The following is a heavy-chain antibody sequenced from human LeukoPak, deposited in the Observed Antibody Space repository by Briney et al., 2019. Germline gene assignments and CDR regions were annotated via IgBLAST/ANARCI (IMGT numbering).Heavy chain of an antibody. Sequence: SETLSLTCTVSGGSISSYYWSWIRQPPGKGLEWIGYIYYSGSTNYNPSLKSRVTISVDTSKNQFSLKLSSVTAADTAVYYCARDLVVVPAAAYYYYYMDVWGKGTTVTVSS. D-gene: IGHD2-2*01. CDR1: GGSISSYY. CDR2: IYYSGST. CDR3: ARDLVVVPAAAYYYYYMDV. J-gene: IGHJ6*03. V-gene: IGHV4-59*12.